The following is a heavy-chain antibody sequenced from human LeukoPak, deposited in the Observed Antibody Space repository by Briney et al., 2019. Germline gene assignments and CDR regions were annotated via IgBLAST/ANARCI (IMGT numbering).Heavy chain of an antibody. V-gene: IGHV1-2*02. J-gene: IGHJ5*02. CDR3: AGLGSTVKGRIDP. CDR2: ISTESGEA. D-gene: IGHD5/OR15-5a*01. Sequence: GASVKVSCTASGYTFTSYDINWVRQAPGQGVERMGRISTESGEADIAQKFQGRVTMTRHTSISTAYMELTRLTSDDSAVYYCAGLGSTVKGRIDPWGQGTSVTVSS. CDR1: GYTFTSYD.